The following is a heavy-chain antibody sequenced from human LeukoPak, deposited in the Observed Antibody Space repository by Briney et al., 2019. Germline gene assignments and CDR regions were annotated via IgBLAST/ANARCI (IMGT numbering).Heavy chain of an antibody. D-gene: IGHD1-26*01. CDR2: ISYDGSNK. Sequence: GGSLRLSCAASGFTFSRYGMHWVRQAPGKGLEWVTAISYDGSNKYYADSVKGRFTISRDNSKNTLYVQMNSLRAEDTAVYYCARSGRGSYLYYFDYWGQGTLVTVSS. CDR3: ARSGRGSYLYYFDY. V-gene: IGHV3-30*04. J-gene: IGHJ4*02. CDR1: GFTFSRYG.